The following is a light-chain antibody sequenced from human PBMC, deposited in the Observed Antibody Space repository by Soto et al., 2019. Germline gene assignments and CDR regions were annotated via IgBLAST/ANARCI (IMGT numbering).Light chain of an antibody. CDR3: QQYNNWPPFT. J-gene: IGKJ3*01. CDR1: QSVATD. V-gene: IGKV3-15*01. Sequence: EIVVTQSPATLSVSPGERTTLSFRTSQSVATDLAWYQQKPGQAPRLLIYGASTRATGVPARFSGSGSGTEFTLTISSLQSEDFAVYHCQQYNNWPPFTFGPGTKVDIK. CDR2: GAS.